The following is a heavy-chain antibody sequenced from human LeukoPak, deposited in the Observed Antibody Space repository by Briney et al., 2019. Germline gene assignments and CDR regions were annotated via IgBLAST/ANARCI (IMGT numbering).Heavy chain of an antibody. CDR2: IYYSGST. J-gene: IGHJ5*02. D-gene: IGHD6-13*01. CDR1: GGSISSYY. CDR3: ARDLGRIAASSCFDP. Sequence: SETLSLTCTDSGGSISSYYWSWIRQPPGKGLEWIGYIYYSGSTNYNPSLKSRVTISVDTSKNQFSLKLNSVTAADTAGYYCARDLGRIAASSCFDPWGQGTLVTVSS. V-gene: IGHV4-59*12.